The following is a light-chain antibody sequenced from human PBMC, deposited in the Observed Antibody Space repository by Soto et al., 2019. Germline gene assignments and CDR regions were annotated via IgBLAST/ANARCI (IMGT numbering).Light chain of an antibody. J-gene: IGLJ2*01. CDR1: SSNIGAGYD. CDR3: QSYDSRVRVV. V-gene: IGLV1-40*01. Sequence: QSVLTQPPSVSGAPGQRVTISCTGSSSNIGAGYDVHWYQQLPGTAPKLLIYGNSNRPAGVPDRCSGSKSGTSASLAITGLQAEDDADYYCQSYDSRVRVVFGGGTKLTVL. CDR2: GNS.